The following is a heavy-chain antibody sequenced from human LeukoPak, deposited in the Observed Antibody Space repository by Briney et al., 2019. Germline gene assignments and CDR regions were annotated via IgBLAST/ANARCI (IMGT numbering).Heavy chain of an antibody. D-gene: IGHD3-16*01. Sequence: GGSLRLSCAASGFTFSTYAMSWVRQAPGKGLEWVPAISGSGTRTYYADSVKGRFTVSRDNSKNTLYLQMNSLRAEDTAIYYCAREPTAAGYVDYWGQGTLATVSS. CDR1: GFTFSTYA. J-gene: IGHJ4*02. CDR2: ISGSGTRT. CDR3: AREPTAAGYVDY. V-gene: IGHV3-23*01.